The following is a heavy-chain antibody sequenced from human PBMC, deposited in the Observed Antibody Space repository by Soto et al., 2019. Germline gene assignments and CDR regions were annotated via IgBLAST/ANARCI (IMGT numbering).Heavy chain of an antibody. CDR3: TRGPPRVQWFDP. CDR2: IYFTGST. J-gene: IGHJ5*02. V-gene: IGHV4-61*01. CDR1: GGAVSSGTYY. Sequence: ETLSLTCTVSGGAVSSGTYYWSWIRQPPGKGLEWIGHIYFTGSTNYNPSLKSRVTMSLDTSRNQFSLKLSSVTAADTAVYYCTRGPPRVQWFDPWGLGTLVTVSS.